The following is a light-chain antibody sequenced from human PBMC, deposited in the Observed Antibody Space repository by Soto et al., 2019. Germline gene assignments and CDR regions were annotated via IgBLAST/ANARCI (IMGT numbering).Light chain of an antibody. CDR1: SSDVGTYNV. J-gene: IGLJ1*01. Sequence: QSALTQPASVSGSPGQSITISCTGTSSDVGTYNVVSWYQQYPGNAPKLVIYEVNKRPSGLSNRFSGSKSGNTASLAISGLQAEDEADYYCCSYAGSRTYVFGTGTKLTVL. CDR3: CSYAGSRTYV. CDR2: EVN. V-gene: IGLV2-23*02.